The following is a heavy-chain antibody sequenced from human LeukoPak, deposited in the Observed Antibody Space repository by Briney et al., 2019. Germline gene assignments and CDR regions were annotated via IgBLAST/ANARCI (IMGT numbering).Heavy chain of an antibody. J-gene: IGHJ3*02. D-gene: IGHD3-22*01. V-gene: IGHV1-18*01. CDR3: ARVSITMIVVVMDARAAFDI. Sequence: GASVKVSCKASGYTFTSYGISWVRQAPGQELEWMGWISAYNGNTNYAQKLQGRVTMTTDTSTSTAYMELRSLRSDDTAVYYCARVSITMIVVVMDARAAFDIWGQGTMVTVSS. CDR1: GYTFTSYG. CDR2: ISAYNGNT.